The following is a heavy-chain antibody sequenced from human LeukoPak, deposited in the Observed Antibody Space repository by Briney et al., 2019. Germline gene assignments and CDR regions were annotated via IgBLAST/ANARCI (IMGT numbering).Heavy chain of an antibody. CDR2: IYYSGST. J-gene: IGHJ4*02. D-gene: IGHD3-10*01. CDR1: GGSISSSSYY. Sequence: SETLSLTCTVSGGSISSSSYYWGWIRQPPGKGLEWIGSIYYSGSTYYNPSLKSRVTISVDTSKNQFSLKLSSVTAADTAVYYCARTLTMVRGVTDYWGQGTLVTVSS. V-gene: IGHV4-39*07. CDR3: ARTLTMVRGVTDY.